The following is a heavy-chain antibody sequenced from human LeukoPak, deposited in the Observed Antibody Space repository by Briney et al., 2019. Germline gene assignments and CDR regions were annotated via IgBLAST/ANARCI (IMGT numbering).Heavy chain of an antibody. CDR1: GGSISSGGYS. V-gene: IGHV4-30-2*01. CDR2: IYHSGST. D-gene: IGHD2-2*01. J-gene: IGHJ5*02. Sequence: SETLSLTCAVSGGSISSGGYSWSWIRQPPGKGLEWIGYIYHSGSTYYNPSLKSRVTISVDRSKNQFSLKLSSVTAADTAVYYCARGSTSNWFDPWGQGTLVTVSS. CDR3: ARGSTSNWFDP.